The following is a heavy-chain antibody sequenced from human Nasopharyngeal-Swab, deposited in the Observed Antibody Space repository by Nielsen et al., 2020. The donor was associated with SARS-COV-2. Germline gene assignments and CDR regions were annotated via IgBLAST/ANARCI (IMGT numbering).Heavy chain of an antibody. CDR1: GFNFSRYG. J-gene: IGHJ3*02. CDR3: AKDIRSNYGADAFDI. Sequence: GGSLRLSCAASGFNFSRYGLTWVRQAPGKGLEWVLGVSGNRDNIAYAGSVRGRFTISRDNAKKSLYLQINSLRPEDTALYYCAKDIRSNYGADAFDIWGQGTMVTVSS. V-gene: IGHV3-9*01. CDR2: VSGNRDNI. D-gene: IGHD1-26*01.